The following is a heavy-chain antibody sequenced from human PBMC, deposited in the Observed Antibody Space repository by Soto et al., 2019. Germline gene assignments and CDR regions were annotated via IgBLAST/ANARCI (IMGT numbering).Heavy chain of an antibody. V-gene: IGHV3-23*01. J-gene: IGHJ4*02. CDR2: ISGSGGST. D-gene: IGHD3-9*01. Sequence: EVQLLESGGGLVQPGGSLRLSCAASGFTFSSHAMSWVRQAPGKGLEWVSAISGSGGSTYYADSVKGRFTISGDNSKSTLYLQMNSLRAEDTAVYYCAKVGYDILTGHYTHFDYWGQGTLVTVSS. CDR1: GFTFSSHA. CDR3: AKVGYDILTGHYTHFDY.